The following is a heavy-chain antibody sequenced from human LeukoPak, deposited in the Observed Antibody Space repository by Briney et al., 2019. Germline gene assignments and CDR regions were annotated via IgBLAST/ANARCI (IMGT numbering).Heavy chain of an antibody. V-gene: IGHV1-8*03. J-gene: IGHJ4*02. CDR2: MNPNSGNT. Sequence: ASVKVSCKASGYTFTSYDINWVRQATGQGLEWMRWMNPNSGNTGYAQKFQGRVTITRNTSISTAYMELSSLRSEDTAVNYCARGRRTRYCSSTSCYYFDYWGQGTLVTVSS. CDR3: ARGRRTRYCSSTSCYYFDY. D-gene: IGHD2-2*01. CDR1: GYTFTSYD.